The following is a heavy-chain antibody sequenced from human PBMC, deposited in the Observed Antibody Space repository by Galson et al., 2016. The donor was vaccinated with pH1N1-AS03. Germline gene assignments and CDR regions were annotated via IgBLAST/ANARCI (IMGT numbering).Heavy chain of an antibody. V-gene: IGHV4-39*01. D-gene: IGHD4-17*01. CDR1: GGSISSSSYY. CDR3: ARRVYGDYVNWSDP. J-gene: IGHJ5*02. Sequence: ETLSLTCPVSGGSISSSSYYWGWIRQPPGKGLEWIGGIYYSWSTYYNPSLKSRVTISVDTSKDQFSLKLSSVTAADTAVYYCARRVYGDYVNWSDPWGQGTLVTVSS. CDR2: IYYSWST.